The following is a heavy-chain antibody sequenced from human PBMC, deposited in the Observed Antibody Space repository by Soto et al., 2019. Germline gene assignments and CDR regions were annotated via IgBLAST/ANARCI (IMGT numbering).Heavy chain of an antibody. CDR2: VLPFLDVT. Sequence: SSVKVCCKTSEDTFSMYTLSWVRQAPGRGLVWMGRVLPFLDVTTYSQRFQGRVTITADRSTTTAYMELSSLTFEDTAVYYCARGGPRGSSKGTLVNYYGQGTLVTVSS. CDR3: ARGGPRGSSKGTLVNY. D-gene: IGHD1-26*01. V-gene: IGHV1-69*02. J-gene: IGHJ4*02. CDR1: EDTFSMYT.